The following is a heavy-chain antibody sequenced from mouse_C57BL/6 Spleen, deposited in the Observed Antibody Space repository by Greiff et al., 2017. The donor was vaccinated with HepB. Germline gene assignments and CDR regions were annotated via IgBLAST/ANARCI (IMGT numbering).Heavy chain of an antibody. D-gene: IGHD1-2*01. Sequence: EVNVVESGGDLVKPGGSLKLSCAASGFTFSSYGMSWVRQTPDKRLEWVATISSGGSYTYYPDSVKGRFTISRDNAKNTLYLQMSSLKSEDTAMYYCARHELRLDYWGQGTTLTVSS. J-gene: IGHJ2*01. CDR3: ARHELRLDY. CDR2: ISSGGSYT. CDR1: GFTFSSYG. V-gene: IGHV5-6*01.